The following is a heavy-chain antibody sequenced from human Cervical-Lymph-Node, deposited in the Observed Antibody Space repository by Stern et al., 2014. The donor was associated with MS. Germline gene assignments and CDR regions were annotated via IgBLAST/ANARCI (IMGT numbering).Heavy chain of an antibody. CDR2: ITWKSGDK. Sequence: VQLVESGGGLVQPGRSLRLACAASGFSFEDYAMHWVRQAPGKGLEWVSGITWKSGDKVYADSVKGRFTISRDNAKNSLYLQMNSLRPEDTAMYYCAKDISYGSVFHGMDVWGQGTTVTVSS. J-gene: IGHJ6*02. CDR1: GFSFEDYA. V-gene: IGHV3-9*01. CDR3: AKDISYGSVFHGMDV. D-gene: IGHD3-10*01.